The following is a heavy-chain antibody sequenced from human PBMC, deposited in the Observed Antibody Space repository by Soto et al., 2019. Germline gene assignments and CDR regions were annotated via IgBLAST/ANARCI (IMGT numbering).Heavy chain of an antibody. CDR1: GGTFTSYV. Sequence: QVQLVQSGAEVKKPGSSVKVSCKASGGTFTSYVLTWVRQAPGQGLEWLGGIIPIIGTTNYAQNFQGRVTIPADESSSTAYMELSSLKSNDTAVYYCARSNYVWGSYRGWYFDLWGRGTLVTVSS. D-gene: IGHD3-16*02. J-gene: IGHJ2*01. V-gene: IGHV1-69*12. CDR3: ARSNYVWGSYRGWYFDL. CDR2: IIPIIGTT.